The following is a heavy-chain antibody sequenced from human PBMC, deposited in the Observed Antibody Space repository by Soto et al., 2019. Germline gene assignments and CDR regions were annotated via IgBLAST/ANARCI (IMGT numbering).Heavy chain of an antibody. CDR2: ISYDGSNK. V-gene: IGHV3-30-3*01. CDR3: ARDPIAVAGTGGGLDY. Sequence: QVQLVESGGGVVQPGRSLRLSCAASGFTFSSYAMHWARQAPGKGLEWVAVISYDGSNKYYADSVKGRFTISRDNSKNTLYLQMNSLRAEDTAVYYCARDPIAVAGTGGGLDYWGQGTLVTVSS. J-gene: IGHJ4*02. CDR1: GFTFSSYA. D-gene: IGHD6-19*01.